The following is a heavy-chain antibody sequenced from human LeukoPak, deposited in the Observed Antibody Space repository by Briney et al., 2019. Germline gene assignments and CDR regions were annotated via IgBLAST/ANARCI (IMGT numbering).Heavy chain of an antibody. CDR1: GFTFRSYW. J-gene: IGHJ4*02. Sequence: GGSLRLSCAASGFTFRSYWMSWVRQAPGKGLGWVANINQDGSEKHYVDSVKGRFTISRDNAKNSLYLQMNSLRVEDTAVYYCARDLDYWGQGTLVTVSS. CDR2: INQDGSEK. CDR3: ARDLDY. V-gene: IGHV3-7*01.